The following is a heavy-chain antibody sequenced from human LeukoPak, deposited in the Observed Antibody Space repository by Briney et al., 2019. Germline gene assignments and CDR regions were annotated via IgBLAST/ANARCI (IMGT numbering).Heavy chain of an antibody. D-gene: IGHD1-26*01. V-gene: IGHV3-23*01. CDR1: GFTFSSYA. Sequence: GGSLRLSCAASGFTFSSYAMSWVRQAPGKGLEWVSAISGSGDSTYYGDSVKGRFTISRDNSKNTLYLQMNSPRAEDTAVYFCAKYSGSYYYPPNWDSWGQGTLVTVSS. J-gene: IGHJ4*02. CDR3: AKYSGSYYYPPNWDS. CDR2: ISGSGDST.